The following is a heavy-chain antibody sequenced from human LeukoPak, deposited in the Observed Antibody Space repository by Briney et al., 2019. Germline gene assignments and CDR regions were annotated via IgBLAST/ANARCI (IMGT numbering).Heavy chain of an antibody. V-gene: IGHV4-34*01. Sequence: SETLSLTCAVYGGSFSGYYWSWIRQPPGKGLEWIGEINHSGSTNYNPSLKSRVTISVDTSKNQFSLKLSSVTAADTAVYYCARGFTVATYYYYYMDVWGKGTTVTVSS. J-gene: IGHJ6*03. D-gene: IGHD4-23*01. CDR1: GGSFSGYY. CDR2: INHSGST. CDR3: ARGFTVATYYYYYMDV.